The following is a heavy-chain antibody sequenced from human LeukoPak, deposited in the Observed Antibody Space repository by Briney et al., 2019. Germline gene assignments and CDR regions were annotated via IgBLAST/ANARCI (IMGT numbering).Heavy chain of an antibody. CDR3: ARMCIAATYYFDY. Sequence: SETLSLTCAVSGGSISSSNWWSWVRQPPGKGLEWIGEIYHSGSTNYNPSLKSRVTISVDKSKNQFSLKLSSVTAADTAVYYCARMCIAATYYFDYWGQGTLVTVSS. CDR1: GGSISSSNW. D-gene: IGHD6-6*01. J-gene: IGHJ4*02. CDR2: IYHSGST. V-gene: IGHV4-4*02.